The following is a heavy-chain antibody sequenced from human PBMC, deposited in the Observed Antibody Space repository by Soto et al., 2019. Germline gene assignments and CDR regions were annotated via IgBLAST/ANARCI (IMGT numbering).Heavy chain of an antibody. CDR1: GYTFTSYG. V-gene: IGHV1-18*04. Sequence: ASVKVSCKASGYTFTSYGISWVRQAPGQGLEWMGWISAYNGNTNYAQKLQGRVTMTTDTSTSTAYMELRSLRSDDKAVYYCARDYVGALAFDYWGQGTLVTVSS. D-gene: IGHD1-26*01. CDR2: ISAYNGNT. J-gene: IGHJ4*02. CDR3: ARDYVGALAFDY.